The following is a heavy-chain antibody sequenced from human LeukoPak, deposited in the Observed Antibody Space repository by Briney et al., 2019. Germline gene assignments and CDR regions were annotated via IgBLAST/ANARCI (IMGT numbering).Heavy chain of an antibody. V-gene: IGHV1-3*01. CDR1: GYTFTSYA. J-gene: IGHJ4*02. CDR3: ARDRGLKRITMIVVVTPDC. Sequence: ASVKVSCKASGYTFTSYAMHWVRQAPGQRLEWMGWINAGNGNTKYSQKFQGRVTITRDTSASTAYMELSSLRSEDTAVYYCARDRGLKRITMIVVVTPDCWGQGTLVTVSS. CDR2: INAGNGNT. D-gene: IGHD3-22*01.